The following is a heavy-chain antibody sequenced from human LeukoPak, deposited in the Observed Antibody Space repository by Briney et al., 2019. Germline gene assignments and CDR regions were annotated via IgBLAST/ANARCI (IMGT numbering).Heavy chain of an antibody. CDR3: ATCTYSGSYYSSVSH. D-gene: IGHD1-26*01. J-gene: IGHJ4*02. CDR2: IWYDGSNK. V-gene: IGHV3-33*01. CDR1: GFTFSSYG. Sequence: GGSLRLSCAASGFTFSSYGMHWVRQAPGKGLEWVAVIWYDGSNKYYADSVKGRFTISRDNSKNTLYLQMNSLRAEDTAVYYCATCTYSGSYYSSVSHWGQGTLVTVSS.